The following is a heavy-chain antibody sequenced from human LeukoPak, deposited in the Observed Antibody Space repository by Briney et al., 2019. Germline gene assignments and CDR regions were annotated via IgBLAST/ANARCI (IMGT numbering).Heavy chain of an antibody. Sequence: SETLSLTCTVSGGSINSRSDYWGWIRQPPGKGLEWIGNVYFSGDTYYNTSLQSRVTISVDTSKSQFSLTLNSVTAADTAVYYCARCPYDLLTGFSKWFFDLWGRGALVTVSS. CDR2: VYFSGDT. D-gene: IGHD3-9*01. CDR3: ARCPYDLLTGFSKWFFDL. CDR1: GGSINSRSDY. V-gene: IGHV4-39*01. J-gene: IGHJ2*01.